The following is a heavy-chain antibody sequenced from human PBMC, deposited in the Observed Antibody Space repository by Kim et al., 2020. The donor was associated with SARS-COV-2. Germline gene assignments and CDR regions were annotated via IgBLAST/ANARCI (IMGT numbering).Heavy chain of an antibody. Sequence: SETLSLTCTVSGYSISSGYYWGWIRQPPGKGLEWIGSIYHSGSTYYNPSLKSRVTISVDTSKNQFSLKLSSVTAADTAVYYCARETPITIFGVVISDAFDIWGQGTMVTVSS. CDR3: ARETPITIFGVVISDAFDI. D-gene: IGHD3-3*01. CDR1: GYSISSGYY. CDR2: IYHSGST. J-gene: IGHJ3*02. V-gene: IGHV4-38-2*02.